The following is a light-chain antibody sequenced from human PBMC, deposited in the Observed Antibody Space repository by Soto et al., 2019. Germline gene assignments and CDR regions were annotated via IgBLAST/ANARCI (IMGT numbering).Light chain of an antibody. Sequence: QAVVTQEPSLTVSPGETVTLTCGSSTGTVTSGHYPYWFQQRPGQAPTTLIYDTNNKYSWTPDRFSGSLRGGKAALTLSGAQPEDEGDYYCLLLYSGNRRVFGTGTKLTVL. V-gene: IGLV7-46*01. CDR1: TGTVTSGHY. J-gene: IGLJ1*01. CDR2: DTN. CDR3: LLLYSGNRRV.